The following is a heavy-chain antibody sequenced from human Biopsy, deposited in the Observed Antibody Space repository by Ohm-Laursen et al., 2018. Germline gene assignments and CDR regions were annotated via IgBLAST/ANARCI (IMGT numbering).Heavy chain of an antibody. D-gene: IGHD1-1*01. CDR1: GFTFSSSA. CDR3: AKRGVERGRPLAY. J-gene: IGHJ4*02. V-gene: IGHV1-58*01. Sequence: SVKVSCKASGFTFSSSAVQWVRQARGQRLEWIGWIVVGSGHTNYAQKFQERVTITSDMSTSTAYMELTSLRSEDTAVYYCAKRGVERGRPLAYWGQGTLVTVSS. CDR2: IVVGSGHT.